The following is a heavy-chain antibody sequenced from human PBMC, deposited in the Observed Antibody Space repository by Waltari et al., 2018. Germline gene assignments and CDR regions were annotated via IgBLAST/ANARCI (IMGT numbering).Heavy chain of an antibody. D-gene: IGHD3-22*01. CDR1: GYTFTGYY. V-gene: IGHV1-2*04. CDR3: ARSLYDSSGYYGY. CDR2: INPNSGGT. J-gene: IGHJ4*02. Sequence: QVQLVQSGAEVKKPGASVKVSCKASGYTFTGYYMHWVRQAPGQGLEWMGWINPNSGGTNDAQKFQGWVTMTRDTSISTAYMELSRLRSDDTAVYYCARSLYDSSGYYGYWGQGTLVTVSS.